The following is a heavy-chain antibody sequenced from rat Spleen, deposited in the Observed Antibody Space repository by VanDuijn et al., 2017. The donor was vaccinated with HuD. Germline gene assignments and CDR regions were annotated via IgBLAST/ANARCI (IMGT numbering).Heavy chain of an antibody. D-gene: IGHD4-1*01. CDR3: TRQRGGFAY. J-gene: IGHJ3*01. V-gene: IGHV5-46*01. CDR1: GFTFSNFP. Sequence: EVQLVESGGGLVQPGRSMKLSCAASGFTFSNFPMAWVRQAPTKGLEWVATISPSGGSTYYRDSVKGRFTISRDNAKSTLYLQMNSLRSEDTATYYCTRQRGGFAYWGQGTLVTVSS. CDR2: ISPSGGST.